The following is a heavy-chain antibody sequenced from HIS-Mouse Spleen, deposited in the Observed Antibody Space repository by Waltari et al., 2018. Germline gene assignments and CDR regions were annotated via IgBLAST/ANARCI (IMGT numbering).Heavy chain of an antibody. Sequence: EVQLVESGGGLVQPGGSLRLSCAASGFTVSRDYMSWVRQAPGKGLEWVSVIYSGGSTYYADSVKGRFTISRDNSKNTLYLQMNSLRAEDTAVYYCARFTPVSGSFDYWGQGTLVTVSS. CDR2: IYSGGST. V-gene: IGHV3-66*01. J-gene: IGHJ4*02. CDR1: GFTVSRDY. D-gene: IGHD1-26*01. CDR3: ARFTPVSGSFDY.